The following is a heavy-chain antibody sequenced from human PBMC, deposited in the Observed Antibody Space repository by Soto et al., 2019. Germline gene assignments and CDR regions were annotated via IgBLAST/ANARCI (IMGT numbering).Heavy chain of an antibody. J-gene: IGHJ5*02. CDR1: GDSISTVDYF. CDR2: IYKSTTT. V-gene: IGHV4-30-4*01. Sequence: QVHLLESGPGLVKPSQTLSLTCSVSGDSISTVDYFWAWIRQPPGQALEYIGYIYKSTTTYYNPSFESRVAISLDTSKSQFSLNVTSLTAADTAVYFCARGRYCLTGRCFPNWFDPWGQGTLVTVSS. CDR3: ARGRYCLTGRCFPNWFDP. D-gene: IGHD2-15*01.